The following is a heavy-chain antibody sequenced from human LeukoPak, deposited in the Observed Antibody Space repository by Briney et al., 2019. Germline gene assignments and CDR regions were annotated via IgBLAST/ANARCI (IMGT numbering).Heavy chain of an antibody. Sequence: GASVKVSCKVSGYTLTELSMHWVRQAPGKGLEWMGGFDPEDGETIYAQRFQGRVTMTEDTSTDTAYMELSSLRSEDTAVYYCATSPRRGGTNLTPRPDDYWGQGTLVTVSS. CDR3: ATSPRRGGTNLTPRPDDY. D-gene: IGHD2-15*01. CDR1: GYTLTELS. CDR2: FDPEDGET. J-gene: IGHJ4*02. V-gene: IGHV1-24*01.